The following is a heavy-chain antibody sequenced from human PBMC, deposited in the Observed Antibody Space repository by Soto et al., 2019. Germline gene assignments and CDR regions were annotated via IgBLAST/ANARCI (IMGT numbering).Heavy chain of an antibody. D-gene: IGHD6-13*01. V-gene: IGHV5-51*01. CDR2: IYPGDSDT. Sequence: PGESLKISCKGSGYSFTSYWIGWVRQMPGKGLEWMGIIYPGDSDTRYSPSFQGQVTISADKSISTAYLQWSSLKASDTAMYYCARRGIAAAVLYGMDVWGQGTTVTVSS. CDR1: GYSFTSYW. CDR3: ARRGIAAAVLYGMDV. J-gene: IGHJ6*02.